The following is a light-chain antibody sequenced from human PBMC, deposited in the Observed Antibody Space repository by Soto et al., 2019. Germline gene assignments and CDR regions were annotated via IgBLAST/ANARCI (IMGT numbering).Light chain of an antibody. CDR3: QEYNNWPPLT. Sequence: IVMTQSPATLSVSPGERATLSCRASQSVSSNLAWYQQKPGQAPRLLIFGASTRATGVPARFSGGGSGTDFTLTISSLQSADFAVYYCQEYNNWPPLTFGPGTQVEIK. J-gene: IGKJ1*01. CDR2: GAS. CDR1: QSVSSN. V-gene: IGKV3-15*01.